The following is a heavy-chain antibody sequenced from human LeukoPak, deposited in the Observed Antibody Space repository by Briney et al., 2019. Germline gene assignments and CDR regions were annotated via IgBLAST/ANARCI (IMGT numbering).Heavy chain of an antibody. Sequence: GGSLRLSCAASGFTFSSYEMNWVRQAPGKGLEWVSYISSSGSTIYYADSVKGRFTISRDNAKNSLYLQMNSLRAEDTALYYCAKDFYSDSSGYHDWGQGTLVTVSS. D-gene: IGHD3-22*01. V-gene: IGHV3-48*03. CDR1: GFTFSSYE. CDR3: AKDFYSDSSGYHD. CDR2: ISSSGSTI. J-gene: IGHJ4*02.